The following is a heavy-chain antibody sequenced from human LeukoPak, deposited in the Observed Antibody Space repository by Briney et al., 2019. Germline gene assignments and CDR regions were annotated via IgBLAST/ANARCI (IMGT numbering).Heavy chain of an antibody. CDR2: ISGSGGDT. J-gene: IGHJ4*02. D-gene: IGHD5-24*01. CDR1: GFTFSSYS. Sequence: PGGSLRLSCAASGFTFSSYSMNWVRQAPGKGLEWVSAISGSGGDTYYADSVKGRFTISRDISKNTLYLQMNSLRVEDTAVYYCAKGPKLGDGFHCDYWGQGTLVTVSS. V-gene: IGHV3-23*01. CDR3: AKGPKLGDGFHCDY.